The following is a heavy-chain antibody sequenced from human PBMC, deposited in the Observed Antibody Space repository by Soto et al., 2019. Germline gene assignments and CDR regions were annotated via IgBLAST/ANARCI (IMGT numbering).Heavy chain of an antibody. CDR1: GGSIGSYY. CDR2: IFYTGRS. CDR3: ARERCNTGNCYLDS. D-gene: IGHD2-8*02. J-gene: IGHJ4*02. Sequence: PSETLSLTCSVSGGSIGSYYWTWVRQSPGKGLVWIGYIFYTGRSNFNSSLKSRVSMSVDTSKNQFSLNLSSVTAADTAVYYCARERCNTGNCYLDSWGQGTLVTVSS. V-gene: IGHV4-59*01.